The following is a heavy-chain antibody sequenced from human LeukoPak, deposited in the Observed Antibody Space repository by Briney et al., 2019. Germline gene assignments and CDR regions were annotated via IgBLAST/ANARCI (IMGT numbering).Heavy chain of an antibody. CDR1: GFTFSSYW. J-gene: IGHJ6*02. CDR3: ARDSAYYYGSGSYAVYYYYCYGMDV. Sequence: GGSLRLSCAASGFTFSSYWMSWVRQAPGKGLEWVANIKQDGSEKYYVDSVKGRFTIPRDNVKNSLYLQMSRLSAEDTAVYYCARDSAYYYGSGSYAVYYYYCYGMDVWGQGTTVTVSS. D-gene: IGHD3-10*01. CDR2: IKQDGSEK. V-gene: IGHV3-7*01.